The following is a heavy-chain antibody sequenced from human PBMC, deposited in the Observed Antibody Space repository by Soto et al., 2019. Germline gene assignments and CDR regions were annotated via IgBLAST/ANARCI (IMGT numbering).Heavy chain of an antibody. CDR1: GYTFINYD. V-gene: IGHV1-18*01. Sequence: QVQLVQSGAEVKKPGASVKVSCKASGYTFINYDFSWVRQAPGQGLEWMGWISGHNGNTKYAQKFQGRFTVTTDTPTSTAYMELRSLRSDDTAXXXXXXXXXXXFXYWGQGTLVTVSS. CDR3: XXXXXXXFXY. CDR2: ISGHNGNT. J-gene: IGHJ4*02.